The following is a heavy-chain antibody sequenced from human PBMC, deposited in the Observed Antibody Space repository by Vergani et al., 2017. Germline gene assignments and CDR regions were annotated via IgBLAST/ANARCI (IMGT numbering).Heavy chain of an antibody. CDR3: ARQVHYYDSSGYYYRYFDY. J-gene: IGHJ4*02. CDR2: IYYSGST. Sequence: QLQLQESGPGLVKPSETLSLTCTVSGGSISSSSYYWGWIRQPPGKGLEWIGSIYYSGSTYYNPSLQSRVTISVDTSKNQFSLKLSSVTAADTAVYYCARQVHYYDSSGYYYRYFDYWGQGTLVTVSS. V-gene: IGHV4-39*01. CDR1: GGSISSSSYY. D-gene: IGHD3-22*01.